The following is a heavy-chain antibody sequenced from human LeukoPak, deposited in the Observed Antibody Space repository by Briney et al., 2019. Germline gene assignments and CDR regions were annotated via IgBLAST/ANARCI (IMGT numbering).Heavy chain of an antibody. CDR2: IIPIFGTA. J-gene: IGHJ6*02. Sequence: SVKVSCKASGYTFTSYSISWVRQAPGQGLEWMGGIIPIFGTANYAQKFQGRVTITADESTSTAYMELSSLRSEDTAVYYCARNDFWSGYYTGIVPPTYGMDVWGQGTTVTVSS. D-gene: IGHD3-3*01. CDR3: ARNDFWSGYYTGIVPPTYGMDV. V-gene: IGHV1-69*13. CDR1: GYTFTSYS.